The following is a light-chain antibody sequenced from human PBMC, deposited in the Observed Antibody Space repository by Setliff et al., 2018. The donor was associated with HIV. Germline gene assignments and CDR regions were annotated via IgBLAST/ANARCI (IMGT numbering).Light chain of an antibody. CDR1: SSGVGSYNL. CDR2: EVS. V-gene: IGLV2-23*02. CDR3: CSYAGSSTFSYV. Sequence: ALAQPASVSGSPGQSITISCTGTSSGVGSYNLVSWYQQHPGKAPKLMIYEVSKRPSGVSNRFSGSKSGNTASLTISGLQAEDEADYYCCSYAGSSTFSYVFGTGTKVTVL. J-gene: IGLJ1*01.